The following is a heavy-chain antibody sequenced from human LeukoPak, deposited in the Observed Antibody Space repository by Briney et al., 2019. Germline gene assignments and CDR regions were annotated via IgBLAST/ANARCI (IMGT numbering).Heavy chain of an antibody. CDR1: GYSISSGYY. Sequence: SETLSLTCTVSGYSISSGYYWGWIRQPPGKWLEWIGSIYHSGSTYYNPSLKSRVTISVDTSKNQFSLKLSSVTAADTAVYYCAAPYGMGHWGQGTLVTVSA. D-gene: IGHD3-10*01. J-gene: IGHJ4*02. V-gene: IGHV4-38-2*02. CDR2: IYHSGST. CDR3: AAPYGMGH.